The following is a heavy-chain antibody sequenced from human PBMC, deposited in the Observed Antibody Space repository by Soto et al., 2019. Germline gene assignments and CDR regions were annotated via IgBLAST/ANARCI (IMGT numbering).Heavy chain of an antibody. Sequence: SVKVSCKASGGTFSSYAISWVRQAPGQGLEWMGGIIPIFGTANYAQKFQGRVTITADESTSTAYMELSSLRSEDTAVYYCARVSYPGDIVVVVAAKSSAYYGMDVWGQGTTVTVSS. V-gene: IGHV1-69*13. J-gene: IGHJ6*02. CDR3: ARVSYPGDIVVVVAAKSSAYYGMDV. CDR1: GGTFSSYA. CDR2: IIPIFGTA. D-gene: IGHD2-15*01.